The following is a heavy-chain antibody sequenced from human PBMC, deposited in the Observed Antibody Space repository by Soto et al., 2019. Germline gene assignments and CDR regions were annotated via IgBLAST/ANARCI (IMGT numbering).Heavy chain of an antibody. CDR2: ISAYNGDT. D-gene: IGHD6-19*01. Sequence: QGPLVQSGGEGKKPGASVKVSCKASGYSFTNYGITWVRQAPGQGFEWMGWISAYNGDTNYGQKLQGRVTMTTDASTRTFYLELKRLPSHYTALSSCSRDRGVAPPVAGTTHYYYYMDVWGKGPTVTVSS. CDR1: GYSFTNYG. J-gene: IGHJ6*03. V-gene: IGHV1-18*01. CDR3: SRDRGVAPPVAGTTHYYYYMDV.